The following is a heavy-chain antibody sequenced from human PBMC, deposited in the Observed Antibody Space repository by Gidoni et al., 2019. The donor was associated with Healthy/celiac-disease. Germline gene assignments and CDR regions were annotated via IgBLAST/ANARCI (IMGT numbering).Heavy chain of an antibody. V-gene: IGHV1-46*01. CDR1: GYTCTSYY. J-gene: IGHJ4*02. Sequence: QVQLVPSGAEWKKPGASATIAYSSDGYTCTSYYGHWVRQAPGQGLEWMGIINPSGGSTSYAQKFQGRVTMTRDTSPSTVYMELSSLRSEDTAVYYCARRPYGDYEIDHWGQGTLVTVSS. D-gene: IGHD4-17*01. CDR2: INPSGGST. CDR3: ARRPYGDYEIDH.